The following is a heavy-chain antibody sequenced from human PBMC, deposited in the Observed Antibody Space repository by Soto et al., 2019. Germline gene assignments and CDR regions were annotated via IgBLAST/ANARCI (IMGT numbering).Heavy chain of an antibody. D-gene: IGHD6-6*01. Sequence: GGSLRLSCAASGFTFSSYAMHWVRQAPGKGLEWVAVISYDGSNKYYADSVKGRFTISRDNSKNTLYLQMNSLRAEDTAVYYCASQGVKAARSRANPPPYYYYGMDVWGQGTTVTVSS. V-gene: IGHV3-30-3*01. CDR1: GFTFSSYA. CDR3: ASQGVKAARSRANPPPYYYYGMDV. J-gene: IGHJ6*02. CDR2: ISYDGSNK.